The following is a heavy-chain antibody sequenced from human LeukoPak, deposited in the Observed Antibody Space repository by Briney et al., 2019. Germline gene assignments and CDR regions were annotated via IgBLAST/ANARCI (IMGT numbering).Heavy chain of an antibody. CDR2: INPNSGGT. Sequence: ASVKVSCKASGYTFTGYYMHWVRQAPGQGLEWMGWINPNSGGTNYAQKFQGRVTMTRDTSISTAYMELSRLRSDDTAVYYCARVLAPTDSLRYFDYLRAFDIWGQGAMVTVSS. J-gene: IGHJ3*02. V-gene: IGHV1-2*02. CDR1: GYTFTGYY. CDR3: ARVLAPTDSLRYFDYLRAFDI. D-gene: IGHD3-9*01.